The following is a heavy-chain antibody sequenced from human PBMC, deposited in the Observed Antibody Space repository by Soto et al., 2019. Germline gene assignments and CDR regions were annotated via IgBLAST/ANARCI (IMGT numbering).Heavy chain of an antibody. V-gene: IGHV3-23*01. Sequence: EVQLLESGGGLVQPGGSLRLSCAASGFTFSNYAMTWVRQAPGKGLEWVSAISGSGGSTYYADSVKGRFTMSRDNSRNTLYLQMNSLRAEDTAVYYCAKDIVVIPAASDAFDIWGQGTMVTVSS. CDR1: GFTFSNYA. D-gene: IGHD2-2*01. CDR3: AKDIVVIPAASDAFDI. J-gene: IGHJ3*02. CDR2: ISGSGGST.